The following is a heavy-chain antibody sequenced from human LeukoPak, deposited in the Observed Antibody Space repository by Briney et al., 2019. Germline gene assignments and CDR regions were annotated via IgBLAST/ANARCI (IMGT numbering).Heavy chain of an antibody. CDR3: AREIAAAGGNYFDY. D-gene: IGHD6-13*01. CDR1: GGSISSGSYY. CDR2: IYYSGST. J-gene: IGHJ4*02. Sequence: SETLSLTCTVSGGSISSGSYYWGWIRQPPGKGLEWIGSIYYSGSTYYNPSLKSRVTISVDTPKNQFSLKLSSVTAADTAGYYCAREIAAAGGNYFDYWGQGTLVTVSS. V-gene: IGHV4-39*07.